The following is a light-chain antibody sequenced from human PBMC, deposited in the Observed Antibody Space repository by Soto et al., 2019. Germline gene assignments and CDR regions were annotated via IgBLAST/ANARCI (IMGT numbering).Light chain of an antibody. CDR2: EGS. V-gene: IGLV2-23*03. CDR1: SSDVGSYNL. CDR3: CSYAGSSTFSYV. Sequence: QSVLTQPAPVSGSPGQSITISCTGTSSDVGSYNLVSWYQQHPGKAPKLMIYEGSKRPSGVSNRFSGSKSGNTASLTISGLQAEDEADYCCCSYAGSSTFSYVFGTGTKVTVL. J-gene: IGLJ1*01.